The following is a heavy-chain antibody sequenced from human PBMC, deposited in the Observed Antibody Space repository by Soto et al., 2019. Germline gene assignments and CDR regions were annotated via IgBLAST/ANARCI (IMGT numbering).Heavy chain of an antibody. CDR3: TRRPNVDTGYGPKYYYYYGMDV. D-gene: IGHD5-18*01. J-gene: IGHJ6*02. V-gene: IGHV3-73*01. CDR2: IRSKANSYAT. CDR1: GFTFSGSA. Sequence: LRLSCAASGFTFSGSAMHWVRQASGKGLEWVGRIRSKANSYATAYAASVKGRFTISRDDSKNTAYLQMNSLRTEDTAVYYCTRRPNVDTGYGPKYYYYYGMDVWGQGTTVTVS.